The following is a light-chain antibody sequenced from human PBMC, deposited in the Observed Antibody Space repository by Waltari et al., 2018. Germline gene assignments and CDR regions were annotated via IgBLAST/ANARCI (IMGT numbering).Light chain of an antibody. V-gene: IGKV1-6*01. Sequence: AIQMTQSPSSLSASLGDRVTITCRASQGIRNDLGWYQQKPGKAPKLLIYDASSLQSGVPSRFSGSGSGTDFTLTISSLQPEDFATYYCLQDYNYPFTFGQGTKLEIK. CDR2: DAS. J-gene: IGKJ2*01. CDR1: QGIRND. CDR3: LQDYNYPFT.